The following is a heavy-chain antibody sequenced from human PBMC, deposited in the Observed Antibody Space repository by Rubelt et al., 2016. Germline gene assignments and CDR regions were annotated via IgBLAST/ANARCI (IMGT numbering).Heavy chain of an antibody. D-gene: IGHD2-2*01. CDR1: GFTFSSYA. CDR2: ISYDGSNK. J-gene: IGHJ4*02. CDR3: ARGITPADLD. Sequence: QVQLVESGGGVVQPGRSLRLSCAASGFTFSSYAMHWVRQAPGKGLEWVAVISYDGSNKYYADSVKGRFTISRDNSKNTLYRQMNSLRAEDTAVYYCARGITPADLDWGQGTLVTVSS. V-gene: IGHV3-30*04.